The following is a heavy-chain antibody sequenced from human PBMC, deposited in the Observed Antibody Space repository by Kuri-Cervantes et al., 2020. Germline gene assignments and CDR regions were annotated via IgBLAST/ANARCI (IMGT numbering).Heavy chain of an antibody. CDR2: IDTSGNT. V-gene: IGHV4-4*07. CDR3: ARCPLVGEYQLPQLNYFDY. J-gene: IGHJ4*02. D-gene: IGHD2-2*01. Sequence: ELLWLNPTVTGGSINTYYWNWIRQPAGKTLEWIGRIDTSGNTNYNSSLKSRVTTSVDKSKSQFSLRLSSVTAADTAVYYCARCPLVGEYQLPQLNYFDYWGQGTLVTVSS. CDR1: GGSINTYY.